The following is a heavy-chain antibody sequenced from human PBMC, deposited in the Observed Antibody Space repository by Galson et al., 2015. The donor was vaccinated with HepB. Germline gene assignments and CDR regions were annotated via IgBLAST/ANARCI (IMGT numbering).Heavy chain of an antibody. CDR1: GDSFTDYW. D-gene: IGHD2-2*01. CDR3: ARVCSSTSSYGRGISDAFHI. CDR2: IDLSDSYT. V-gene: IGHV5-10-1*01. Sequence: QSGAEVKKPGESLRISCKGSGDSFTDYWITWVRQMPGKGLEWMGRIDLSDSYTNYWPSFQGHVTMSVDQSARTAYLQWSSLKASDTGMSYCARVCSSTSSYGRGISDAFHIWGQGTMVTV. J-gene: IGHJ3*02.